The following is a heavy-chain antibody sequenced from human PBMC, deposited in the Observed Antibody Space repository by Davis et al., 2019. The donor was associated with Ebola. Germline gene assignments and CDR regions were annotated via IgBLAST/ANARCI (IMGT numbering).Heavy chain of an antibody. CDR1: GGSISSSSYY. CDR2: IYYSGST. J-gene: IGHJ4*02. V-gene: IGHV4-39*01. CDR3: ARTMIVVASFDY. Sequence: SETLSLTCTVSGGSISSSSYYWGWIRQPPGKGLEWIGSIYYSGSTYYNLSLKSRVTISVDTSKNQFSLKLSSVTAADTAVYYCARTMIVVASFDYWGQGTLVTVSS. D-gene: IGHD3-22*01.